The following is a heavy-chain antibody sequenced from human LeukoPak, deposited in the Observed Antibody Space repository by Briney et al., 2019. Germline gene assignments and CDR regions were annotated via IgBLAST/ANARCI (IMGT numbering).Heavy chain of an antibody. D-gene: IGHD3-22*01. CDR3: ARDDRFDGSGHYSAFDV. CDR2: ISSLGTKI. V-gene: IGHV3-48*03. CDR1: GFTFSSSE. J-gene: IGHJ3*01. Sequence: GSLRLSCAASGFTFSSSEMNWVRQAPGKGMEWVSYISSLGTKIYYADSVKGRFTMSRDSAKNSLYLQMNSLRAEDTAIYYCARDDRFDGSGHYSAFDVWGRGTMVTVSS.